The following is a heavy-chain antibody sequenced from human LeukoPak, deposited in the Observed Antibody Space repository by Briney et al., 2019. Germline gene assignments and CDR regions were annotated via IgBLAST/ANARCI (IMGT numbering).Heavy chain of an antibody. D-gene: IGHD3-3*01. J-gene: IGHJ3*02. Sequence: GGSLRLSCAASGFTFSSYSMNWVRQAPGKGLEWVSSISSSSSYIYYADSVKGRFTISRDNAKNSLYLQMNSLRAEDTAVYYCARDYDFWSGRPRGAFDIWGQGTMVTVSS. CDR1: GFTFSSYS. V-gene: IGHV3-21*04. CDR3: ARDYDFWSGRPRGAFDI. CDR2: ISSSSSYI.